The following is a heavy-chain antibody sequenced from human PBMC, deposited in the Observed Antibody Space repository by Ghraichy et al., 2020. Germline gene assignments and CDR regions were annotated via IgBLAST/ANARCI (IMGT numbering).Heavy chain of an antibody. J-gene: IGHJ2*01. CDR1: GGSISSYY. V-gene: IGHV4-59*01. Sequence: SLTCTVSGGSISSYYWSWIRQPPGKGLEWIGYIYYSGSTNYNPSLKSRVTISVDTSKNQFSLKLSSVTAADTAVYYCARDGYSSGWYGPYWYFDLWGRGT. D-gene: IGHD6-19*01. CDR2: IYYSGST. CDR3: ARDGYSSGWYGPYWYFDL.